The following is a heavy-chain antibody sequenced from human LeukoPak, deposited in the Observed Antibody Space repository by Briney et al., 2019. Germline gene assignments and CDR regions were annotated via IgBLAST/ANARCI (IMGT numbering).Heavy chain of an antibody. CDR1: GYTFTSYD. J-gene: IGHJ4*02. CDR3: ARGRTTVTTLIDY. Sequence: ASVKVSCKASGYTFTSYDITWVRQATGQGLEWMGWMNPNSGNTGYAQKFQGRVTMTRNTSISTAYMELSSLRSEDTAVYYCARGRTTVTTLIDYWGQGTLVTVSS. V-gene: IGHV1-8*01. CDR2: MNPNSGNT. D-gene: IGHD4-17*01.